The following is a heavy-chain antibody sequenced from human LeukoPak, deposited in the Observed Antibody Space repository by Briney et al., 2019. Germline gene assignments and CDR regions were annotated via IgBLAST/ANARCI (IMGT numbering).Heavy chain of an antibody. D-gene: IGHD3-10*01. V-gene: IGHV1-2*04. CDR2: INPNSGGT. CDR1: GYTFTSYY. CDR3: AREGIAGFGELLGYYYYYGMDV. Sequence: ASVKVSCKASGYTFTSYYMHWVRQAPGQGLEWMGWINPNSGGTNYAQKFQGWVTMTRDTSISTAYTELSRLRSDDTAVYYCAREGIAGFGELLGYYYYYGMDVWGQGTTVTVSS. J-gene: IGHJ6*02.